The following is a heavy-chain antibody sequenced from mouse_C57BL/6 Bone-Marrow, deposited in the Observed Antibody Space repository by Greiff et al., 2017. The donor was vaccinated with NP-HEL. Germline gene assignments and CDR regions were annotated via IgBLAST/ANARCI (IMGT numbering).Heavy chain of an antibody. V-gene: IGHV1-74*01. J-gene: IGHJ2*01. CDR1: GYTFTSYW. Sequence: QVQLQQPGAELVKPGASVKLSCKASGYTFTSYWMHWVKQRPGQGLEWIGRINPSDSDTNYNQKFKGKATLTVDKSSSTAFMQLSSLKSEKSAVYYYANGTFDYWGQGTTLTVSS. CDR3: ANGTFDY. CDR2: INPSDSDT.